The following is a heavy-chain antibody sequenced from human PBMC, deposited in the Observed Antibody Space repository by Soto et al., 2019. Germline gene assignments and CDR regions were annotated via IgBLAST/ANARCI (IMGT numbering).Heavy chain of an antibody. V-gene: IGHV4-61*01. J-gene: IGHJ6*02. CDR2: IYYSGST. CDR3: ARARMGAGHTILTGRQYGMDV. D-gene: IGHD3-9*01. CDR1: GGSVSSGSYY. Sequence: SETLSLTCTVSGGSVSSGSYYWSWIRQPPGKGLEWIGYIYYSGSTNYNPSLKIRVTISVDTSKNQFSLKLSSVTAADTAVYYCARARMGAGHTILTGRQYGMDVWGQGTTVTVSS.